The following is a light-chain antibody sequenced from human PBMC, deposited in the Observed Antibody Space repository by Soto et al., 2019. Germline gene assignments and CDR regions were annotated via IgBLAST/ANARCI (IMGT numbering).Light chain of an antibody. CDR2: SNN. V-gene: IGLV1-44*01. CDR3: AAWDDSLNGRV. J-gene: IGLJ2*01. Sequence: QSVLTQPPSASGTPGQRVSISCSGSYSNLKTNTVNWYQHLPGTAPKLLIFSNNQRPSGVPDRFSGSKSGISASLAITGLQSEDEADYYCAAWDDSLNGRVFGGGTKLTVL. CDR1: YSNLKTNT.